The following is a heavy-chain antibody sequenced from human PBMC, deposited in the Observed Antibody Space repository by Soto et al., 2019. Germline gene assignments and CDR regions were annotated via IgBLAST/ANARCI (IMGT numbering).Heavy chain of an antibody. V-gene: IGHV4-4*07. D-gene: IGHD6-6*01. CDR2: IRSSGTT. CDR3: ARDTMEGSSRSSYYYGLDV. Sequence: SETLSLTCSASGGSISISNYYWNWIRQPAGKGLEWIGHIRSSGTTKYSPSLKSRVTMSLDTSKNQFSLKVSSVTAADTAVYYCARDTMEGSSRSSYYYGLDVWGQGTTVTVSS. CDR1: GGSISISNYY. J-gene: IGHJ6*02.